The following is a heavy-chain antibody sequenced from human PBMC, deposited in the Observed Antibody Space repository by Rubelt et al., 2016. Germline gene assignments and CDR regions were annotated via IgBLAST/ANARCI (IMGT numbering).Heavy chain of an antibody. D-gene: IGHD1-26*01. CDR3: ARQYSGSDRIDY. CDR1: GGSISSSNYY. Sequence: QLQLQESGPGLVKPSETLSLTCTVPGGSISSSNYYWDWIRQPPGKGLEWIGSVYYSGNTYYSPSLKSRVTISVDTSKNQFSRRRGSWTAADTAVYYCARQYSGSDRIDYWGQGTLLTVSS. J-gene: IGHJ4*02. V-gene: IGHV4-39*01. CDR2: VYYSGNT.